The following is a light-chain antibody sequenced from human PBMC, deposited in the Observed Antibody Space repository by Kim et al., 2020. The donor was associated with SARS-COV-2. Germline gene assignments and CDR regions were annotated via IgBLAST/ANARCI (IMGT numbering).Light chain of an antibody. Sequence: ASVGDRVTITCRASHNINSYLNWYQLKSGRAPKLLIYGASSLQSGVPSRFSGSGSGTDFNLTIYSLQPEDFAAYFCQQSYSTPHIFGQGTKVDIK. V-gene: IGKV1-39*01. CDR2: GAS. CDR1: HNINSY. CDR3: QQSYSTPHI. J-gene: IGKJ2*01.